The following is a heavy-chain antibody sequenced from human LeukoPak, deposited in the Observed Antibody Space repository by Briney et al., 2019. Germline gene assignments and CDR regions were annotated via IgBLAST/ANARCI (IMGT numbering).Heavy chain of an antibody. J-gene: IGHJ5*02. CDR1: RGTFSPYA. V-gene: IGHV1-69*05. D-gene: IGHD3-22*01. Sequence: APVKVSCKASRGTFSPYAISGVPQAAGLGLEGWGGFILIFGTANYAQKFQGRVTITTDESTSTAYMELSSLRSEDTAVYYCARDPYDSPWHWFDPWGQGTLVTVSS. CDR3: ARDPYDSPWHWFDP. CDR2: FILIFGTA.